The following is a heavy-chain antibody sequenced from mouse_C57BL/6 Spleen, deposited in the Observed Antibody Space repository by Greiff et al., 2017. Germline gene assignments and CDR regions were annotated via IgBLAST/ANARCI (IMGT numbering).Heavy chain of an antibody. D-gene: IGHD2-1*01. Sequence: DVKLVESGGGLVKPGGSLKLSCAASGFTFSSYAMSWVRQTPEKRLEWVATISDGGSYTYYPDNVKGRFTISRDNAKNNLYLQMSHLKSEDTAMYYCARDVTTYYAMDYWGQGTSVTVSS. V-gene: IGHV5-4*01. CDR1: GFTFSSYA. CDR3: ARDVTTYYAMDY. CDR2: ISDGGSYT. J-gene: IGHJ4*01.